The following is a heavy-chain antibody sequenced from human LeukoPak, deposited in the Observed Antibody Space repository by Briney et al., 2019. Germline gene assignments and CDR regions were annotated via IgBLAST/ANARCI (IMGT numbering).Heavy chain of an antibody. CDR2: SGSP. V-gene: IGHV4-59*01. D-gene: IGHD4/OR15-4a*01. Sequence: SETLSLTCAVSGASISGFSWSWLRQAPGKGLEWIGYSGSPNYNPSLKSRVTISVDTSKNQLSLKLSSVTAADTAVYYCARVGPTINIGYGYSDYWGQGTLVTASS. J-gene: IGHJ4*02. CDR1: GASISGFS. CDR3: ARVGPTINIGYGYSDY.